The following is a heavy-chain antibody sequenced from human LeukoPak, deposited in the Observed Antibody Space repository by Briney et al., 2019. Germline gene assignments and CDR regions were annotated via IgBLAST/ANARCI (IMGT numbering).Heavy chain of an antibody. V-gene: IGHV3-48*01. CDR3: ARNPRYCSSTSCQIFDY. J-gene: IGHJ4*02. D-gene: IGHD2-2*01. CDR1: GFIFGDYN. Sequence: GGSLRLSCAASGFIFGDYNMNWVRQAPGKGLEWVSYISSGGSTIYYADSVQGRFTISRDNSKNTLYLQMNSLRAEDTAVYYCARNPRYCSSTSCQIFDYWGQGALVTVSS. CDR2: ISSGGSTI.